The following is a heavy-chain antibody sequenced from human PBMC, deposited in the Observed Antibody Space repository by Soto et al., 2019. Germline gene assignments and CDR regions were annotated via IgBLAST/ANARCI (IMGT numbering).Heavy chain of an antibody. D-gene: IGHD6-19*01. CDR1: GGSISSYY. CDR3: ARSIAVAGIRYSDS. V-gene: IGHV4-59*12. CDR2: IYYSGST. Sequence: PSETLSLTCTVSGGSISSYYWSWIRQPPGKGLEWIGYIYYSGSTSYNPSLKSRVTISVDTSKNQFSLKLSSVTAADTAVYYCARSIAVAGIRYSDSWGPGTLARSPQ. J-gene: IGHJ4*02.